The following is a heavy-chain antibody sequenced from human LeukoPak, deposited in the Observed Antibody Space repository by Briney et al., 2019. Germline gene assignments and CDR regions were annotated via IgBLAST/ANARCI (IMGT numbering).Heavy chain of an antibody. Sequence: SVKVSCKASGGTFSSYAISWARQAPGQGLEWMGGIIPIFGTANYAQKFQGRVTITADESTSTAYMELSSLRSEDTAVYYCASIRLRYCSSTSCLHYGMDVWGQGTTVTVSS. V-gene: IGHV1-69*13. J-gene: IGHJ6*02. CDR3: ASIRLRYCSSTSCLHYGMDV. CDR2: IIPIFGTA. CDR1: GGTFSSYA. D-gene: IGHD2-2*01.